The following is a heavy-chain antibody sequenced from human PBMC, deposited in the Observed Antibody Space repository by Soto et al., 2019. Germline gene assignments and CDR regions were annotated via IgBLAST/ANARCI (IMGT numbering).Heavy chain of an antibody. V-gene: IGHV3-23*01. D-gene: IGHD6-13*01. CDR2: IISSGGST. CDR1: GFTFSTYA. Sequence: EVQLLESGGGLVQPGGSLRLSCAASGFTFSTYAMNWVRQAPGKGLEWVSLIISSGGSTYYADSVKGRFTISSDNSKNTLYRQMTSLRADDTAVYYCAKAEGSSDGTEYSQHWGQGTLVTVSS. CDR3: AKAEGSSDGTEYSQH. J-gene: IGHJ1*01.